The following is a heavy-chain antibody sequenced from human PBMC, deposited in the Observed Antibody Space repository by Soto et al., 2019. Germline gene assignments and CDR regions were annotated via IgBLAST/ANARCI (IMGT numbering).Heavy chain of an antibody. CDR2: TYYRSKWYN. D-gene: IGHD2-2*01. J-gene: IGHJ6*02. CDR1: GDSVSSNSAA. V-gene: IGHV6-1*01. Sequence: PSQTLSLTCAISGDSVSSNSAAWNWIRQSPSRGLEWLGRTYYRSKWYNDYAVSVKSRITINPDTSKNQFSLQLNSVTPEDTAVYYCAKTWRAVVVPAARAYYYYGMDVWGQATTVTVSS. CDR3: AKTWRAVVVPAARAYYYYGMDV.